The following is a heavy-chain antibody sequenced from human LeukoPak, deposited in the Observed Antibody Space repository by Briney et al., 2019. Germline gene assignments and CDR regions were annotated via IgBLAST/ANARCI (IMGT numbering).Heavy chain of an antibody. CDR3: ATHCGGGSCYFYKFDY. V-gene: IGHV1-2*02. CDR2: INPDSGGT. J-gene: IGHJ4*02. CDR1: GYTFTGYY. D-gene: IGHD2-15*01. Sequence: ASVKVPCKASGYTFTGYYMHWVRQAPGQGLEWMGWINPDSGGTNYAQKFQGRVTMTRDTSISTAYMELSRLRSDDTAVYYCATHCGGGSCYFYKFDYWGQGTLVTVSS.